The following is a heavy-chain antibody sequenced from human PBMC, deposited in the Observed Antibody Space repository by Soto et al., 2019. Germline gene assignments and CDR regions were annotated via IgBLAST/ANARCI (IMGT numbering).Heavy chain of an antibody. J-gene: IGHJ4*02. Sequence: EVQLLESGGGLVQPGGSLRLSCAASGFTFSSYAMSWVRQAPGKGLEWVSAISGSGGSTYYADSVKGRFTISRDNSKNTLYLQMNRLRAEATAVYYCAKDAHITMLAPRPPFDYWGQGTLVTVSS. V-gene: IGHV3-23*01. CDR1: GFTFSSYA. CDR3: AKDAHITMLAPRPPFDY. D-gene: IGHD3-22*01. CDR2: ISGSGGST.